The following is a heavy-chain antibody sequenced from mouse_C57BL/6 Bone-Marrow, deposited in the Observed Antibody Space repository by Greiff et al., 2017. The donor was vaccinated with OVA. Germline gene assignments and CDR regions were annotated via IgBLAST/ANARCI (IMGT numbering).Heavy chain of an antibody. Sequence: QVQLQQPGAELVKPGASVKLSCKASGYTFTSYWMHWVKQRPGQGLEWIGMIHPISGSTNYNEKFKSKATLTVDKSSSTAYMQLSSLTSEDSAVYYCASPYGSSYYYFDYWGQGTTLTVSS. V-gene: IGHV1-64*01. CDR3: ASPYGSSYYYFDY. J-gene: IGHJ2*01. D-gene: IGHD1-1*01. CDR2: IHPISGST. CDR1: GYTFTSYW.